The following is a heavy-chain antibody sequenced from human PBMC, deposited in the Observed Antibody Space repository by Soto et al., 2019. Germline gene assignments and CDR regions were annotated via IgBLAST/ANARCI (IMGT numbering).Heavy chain of an antibody. V-gene: IGHV4-31*03. CDR3: VRCRGYTRSGAGGWWFDP. D-gene: IGHD6-19*01. J-gene: IGHJ5*02. CDR2: SYFSGNT. Sequence: QVHLQESGPGLVKPSQTLSLTCTVSGDAIRRGGYYWGWIRQHPGKGLQWLGYSYFSGNTYYSPSSRGRITISVDMAESQFSLKLTAATAAATAAYCGVRCRGYTRSGAGGWWFDPWGQGTLVTVSS. CDR1: GDAIRRGGYY.